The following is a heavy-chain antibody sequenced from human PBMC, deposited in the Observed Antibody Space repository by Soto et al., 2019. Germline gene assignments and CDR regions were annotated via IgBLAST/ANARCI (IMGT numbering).Heavy chain of an antibody. V-gene: IGHV4-34*01. D-gene: IGHD2-2*02. J-gene: IGHJ6*02. CDR3: ARGECSSTSCYTDYYYYGMDV. CDR1: GGSFSGHY. Sequence: PSETLSLTCAVYGGSFSGHYWSWIRQPPGKGLEWIGEINHSGSTNCNPSLKSRVTISVDTSKNQFSLKLSSVTAADTAVYYCARGECSSTSCYTDYYYYGMDVWGQGTTVTVSS. CDR2: INHSGST.